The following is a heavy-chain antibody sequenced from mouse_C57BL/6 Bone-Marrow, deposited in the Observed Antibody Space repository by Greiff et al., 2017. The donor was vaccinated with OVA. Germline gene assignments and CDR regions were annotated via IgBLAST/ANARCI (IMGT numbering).Heavy chain of an antibody. Sequence: VKLVESGPGLVQPSQSLSITCTVSGFSLTSYGVHWVRQPPGKGLEWLGVIWSGGSTDYNAAFISRLSISKDNSKSQVFFKMNSLQADDTAIDYCAKNPLYGYDAGFAYWGQGTLVTVSA. CDR1: GFSLTSYG. CDR2: IWSGGST. V-gene: IGHV2-4*01. CDR3: AKNPLYGYDAGFAY. D-gene: IGHD2-2*01. J-gene: IGHJ3*01.